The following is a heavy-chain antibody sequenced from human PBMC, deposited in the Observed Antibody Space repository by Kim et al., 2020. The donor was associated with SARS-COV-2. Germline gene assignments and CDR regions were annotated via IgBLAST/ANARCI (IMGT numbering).Heavy chain of an antibody. Sequence: GGSLRLSCAASGFSLSYFYMSWIRQPPGKGLEWISYISSDGTTTNYADSVKGRFNIARDDAKKILYLQLNSLRVDDTAVYYCTKGVGLGNWGQGTLVTVSS. V-gene: IGHV3-11*04. J-gene: IGHJ4*02. CDR2: ISSDGTTT. CDR3: TKGVGLGN. D-gene: IGHD1-26*01. CDR1: GFSLSYFY.